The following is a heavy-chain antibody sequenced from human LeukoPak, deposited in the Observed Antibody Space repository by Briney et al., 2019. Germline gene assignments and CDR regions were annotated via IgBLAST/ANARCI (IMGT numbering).Heavy chain of an antibody. D-gene: IGHD3-22*01. CDR1: GFTFSNYD. CDR2: ISYDGSNK. CDR3: AKGPDRSGYYSLDY. J-gene: IGHJ4*02. Sequence: GGSLRLSCAASGFTFSNYDMHWVRQAPGQGLEWVAIISYDGSNKYFVDSVRGLFTISRDNSKTTLYLQMNSLRAEDTAVYYCAKGPDRSGYYSLDYWGQGTLVTVSS. V-gene: IGHV3-30*18.